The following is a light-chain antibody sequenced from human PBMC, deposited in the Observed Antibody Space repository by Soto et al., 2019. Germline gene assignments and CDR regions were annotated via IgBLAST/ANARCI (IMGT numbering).Light chain of an antibody. V-gene: IGLV2-23*02. CDR1: NSDVASYDL. J-gene: IGLJ1*01. CDR3: CSYAGNSEV. Sequence: SVLTKPASVSGSPGQSITISCTGSNSDVASYDLVSWYQQHPGKAPKLMIYEVTKRPSGVSNRFSGSKSGNTASLTISGLQAEYEADYYCCSYAGNSEVFGTGTKLTVL. CDR2: EVT.